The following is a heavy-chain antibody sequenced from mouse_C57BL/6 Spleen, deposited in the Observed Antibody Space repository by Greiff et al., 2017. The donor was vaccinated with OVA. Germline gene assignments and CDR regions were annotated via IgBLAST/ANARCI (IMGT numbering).Heavy chain of an antibody. D-gene: IGHD1-1*01. V-gene: IGHV1-55*01. CDR2: IYPGSGST. CDR1: GYTFTSYW. CDR3: ATTVVDAMDD. J-gene: IGHJ4*01. Sequence: QVQLQQPGAELVKPGASVKMSCKASGYTFTSYWITWVKQRPGQGLEWIGDIYPGSGSTNYNEKFKSKATLTVDTSSSTAYMQLSSLTSDDAAVYYCATTVVDAMDDWGQGTSVTVSS.